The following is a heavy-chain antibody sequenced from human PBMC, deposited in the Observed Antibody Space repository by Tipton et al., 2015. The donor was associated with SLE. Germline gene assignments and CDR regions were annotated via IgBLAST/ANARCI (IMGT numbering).Heavy chain of an antibody. Sequence: TLSLTCTVSGDSVSSYYWSWIRQPPGKGLEWIGEINHSGSTNYNPSLKSRVTISVDTSKNQFSLKLSSVTAADTAVYYCARRLRRGGAFDIWGQGTMVTVSS. CDR3: ARRLRRGGAFDI. J-gene: IGHJ3*02. D-gene: IGHD4-17*01. CDR1: GDSVSSYY. CDR2: INHSGST. V-gene: IGHV4-34*01.